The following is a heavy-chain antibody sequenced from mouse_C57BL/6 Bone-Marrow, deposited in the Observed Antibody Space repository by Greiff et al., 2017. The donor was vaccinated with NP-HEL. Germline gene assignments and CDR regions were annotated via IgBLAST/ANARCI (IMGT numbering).Heavy chain of an antibody. J-gene: IGHJ2*01. CDR2: INPSTGGT. D-gene: IGHD1-2*01. V-gene: IGHV1-42*01. CDR1: GYSFTGYY. Sequence: VQLQQSGPELVQPGASVKISCKASGYSFTGYYMNWVKQSPEKSLEWIGEINPSTGGTTYNQKFKAKATLTVDKSSSTAYMQLKSLTSEDSAVYYCARETADYWGQGTTLTVSS. CDR3: ARETADY.